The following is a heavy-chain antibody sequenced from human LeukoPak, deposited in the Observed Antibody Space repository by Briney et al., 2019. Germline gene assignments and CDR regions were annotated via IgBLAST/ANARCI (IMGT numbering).Heavy chain of an antibody. Sequence: PGGSLRLSCAASGFTISSYGMHWVRQAPGKGLEWVAVISYDGSNKYYADSVKGRFTISRDNSKNTLYLQMNSLRAEDTAVYYCAKGVYDSSGFDPWGQGTLVTVSS. D-gene: IGHD3-22*01. CDR3: AKGVYDSSGFDP. J-gene: IGHJ5*02. CDR2: ISYDGSNK. CDR1: GFTISSYG. V-gene: IGHV3-30*18.